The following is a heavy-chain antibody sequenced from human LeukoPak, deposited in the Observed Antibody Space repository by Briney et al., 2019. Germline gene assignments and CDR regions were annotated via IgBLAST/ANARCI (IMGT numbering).Heavy chain of an antibody. CDR3: AKEILTGYYLDS. Sequence: GGSLRLSCAASGFTFSSYGMQWVRQAPSKGPEWVAVVSYDGSIAYYADSVRGRFTISRDNAKNTLYLQMNSLRAEDTAVYYCAKEILTGYYLDSWGQGTLITVSS. CDR1: GFTFSSYG. V-gene: IGHV3-30*18. CDR2: VSYDGSIA. D-gene: IGHD3-9*01. J-gene: IGHJ4*02.